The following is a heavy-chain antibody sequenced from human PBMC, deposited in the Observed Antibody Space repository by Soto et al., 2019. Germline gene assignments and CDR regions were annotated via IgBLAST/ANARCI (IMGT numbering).Heavy chain of an antibody. CDR1: GFTFKNYA. CDR2: ISANGGGT. D-gene: IGHD6-6*01. Sequence: EVQLLESGGGLVQPGGSLRLSCAASGFTFKNYAMSWVRQAPGKGLEWVSFISANGGGTYYTDSVKGRLIISRDNSRNTLSLQLNSLRDGDTAIYYCARGSRDSSSSSRQHWGRFSEPVQTRSAGDTSSYLDYWGRGTLVTVSS. J-gene: IGHJ4*02. CDR3: ARGSRDSSSSSRQHWGRFSEPVQTRSAGDTSSYLDY. V-gene: IGHV3-23*01.